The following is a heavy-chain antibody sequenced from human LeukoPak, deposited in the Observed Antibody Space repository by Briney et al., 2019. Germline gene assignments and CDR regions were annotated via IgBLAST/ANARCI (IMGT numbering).Heavy chain of an antibody. CDR3: ARDRCTNGVCYYDY. CDR1: GFTFSSYG. CDR2: IWYDGSIK. V-gene: IGHV3-33*01. Sequence: GRSLRLSCAASGFTFSSYGMHWVRQAPGKGREWVAVIWYDGSIKYYGDSVKGRFTISRDNPKNTLYLQMNSLRAEDTAVYYCARDRCTNGVCYYDYWGQGTLVTVSS. D-gene: IGHD2-8*01. J-gene: IGHJ4*02.